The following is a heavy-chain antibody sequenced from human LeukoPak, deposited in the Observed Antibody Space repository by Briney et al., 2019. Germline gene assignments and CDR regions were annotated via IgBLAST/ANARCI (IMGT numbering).Heavy chain of an antibody. CDR1: GGSFSGYY. CDR3: ARDASVVAAAYFDY. Sequence: SETLSLTCAVYGGSFSGYYWSWIRQPPGKGLEWIGSIYHSGSTYYNPSLKSRVTISVDTSKNQFSLKLSSVTAADTAVYYCARDASVVAAAYFDYWGQGTLVTVSS. D-gene: IGHD2-15*01. V-gene: IGHV4-34*01. CDR2: IYHSGST. J-gene: IGHJ4*02.